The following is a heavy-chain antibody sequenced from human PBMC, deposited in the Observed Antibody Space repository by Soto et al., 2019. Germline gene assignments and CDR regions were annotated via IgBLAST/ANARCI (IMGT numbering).Heavy chain of an antibody. CDR3: ASAKGGYGSWGWFDP. J-gene: IGHJ5*02. CDR2: INHSGST. V-gene: IGHV4-34*01. CDR1: GGSFSGYY. D-gene: IGHD3-10*01. Sequence: QVQLHQWGAGLLKPSETLSLTCAVYGGSFSGYYWSWIRQPPGKGMEWIAEINHSGSTNYNPSLRSRVPISVDTSKNQFSLKLNSVTAADTAVYYCASAKGGYGSWGWFDPWGQGTLVTVSS.